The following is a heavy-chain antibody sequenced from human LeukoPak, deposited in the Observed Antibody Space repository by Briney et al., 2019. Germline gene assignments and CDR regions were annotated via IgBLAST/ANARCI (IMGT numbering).Heavy chain of an antibody. CDR3: ARCPGGHWYVDL. CDR2: IYTSGST. D-gene: IGHD3-10*01. CDR1: GGSISSGSYY. J-gene: IGHJ2*01. Sequence: SETLSLTCTVSGGSISSGSYYWSWIRQPAGKGLEWIGRIYTSGSTNYNPSLKSRVTISVDTSKNQFSLKLSSVTAADTAVYYCARCPGGHWYVDLWGRGTLVTVSS. V-gene: IGHV4-61*02.